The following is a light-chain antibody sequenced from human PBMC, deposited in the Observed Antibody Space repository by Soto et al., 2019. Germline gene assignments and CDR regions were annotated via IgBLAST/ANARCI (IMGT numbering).Light chain of an antibody. J-gene: IGKJ2*01. CDR2: AAS. CDR3: LQDYNYPPT. Sequence: AIQKTQSPSSLSASVGDRVTITCRASQGIRFDLAWYQQKPGRAPELLIYAASTLQSGVPSRFSGSGSATDFTLTISSLQPEDFATYFCLQDYNYPPTFGQGTKLEIK. V-gene: IGKV1-6*01. CDR1: QGIRFD.